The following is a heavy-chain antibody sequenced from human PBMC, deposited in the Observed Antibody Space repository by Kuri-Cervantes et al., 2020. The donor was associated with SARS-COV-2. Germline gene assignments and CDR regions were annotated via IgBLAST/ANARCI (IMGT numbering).Heavy chain of an antibody. CDR3: AKFGALWELKSMGKLYFDY. D-gene: IGHD1-26*01. CDR2: ISFDESDK. J-gene: IGHJ4*02. Sequence: GGSLRLSCAASGFTFSTYRMHWVRQAPGKGLEWVSVISFDESDKDYADSVKGRFTISRDNSKNTLYLQMGSLRHEDTAVYFCAKFGALWELKSMGKLYFDYWGPGTLVTVSS. V-gene: IGHV3-30*18. CDR1: GFTFSTYR.